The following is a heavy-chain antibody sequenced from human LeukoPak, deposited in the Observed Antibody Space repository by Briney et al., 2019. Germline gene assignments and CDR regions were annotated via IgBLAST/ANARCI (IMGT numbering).Heavy chain of an antibody. CDR2: INHSGST. J-gene: IGHJ4*02. CDR3: ARGRRYYYGSGSFH. V-gene: IGHV4-34*01. Sequence: SETLSLTCAVYGGSFSGYYWSWIRQPPGKGLEWIGEINHSGSTNYNPSLKSRVTISVDTSKNQFSLKLRSVTAADTAVYYCARGRRYYYGSGSFHWGQGTLVTASS. D-gene: IGHD3-10*01. CDR1: GGSFSGYY.